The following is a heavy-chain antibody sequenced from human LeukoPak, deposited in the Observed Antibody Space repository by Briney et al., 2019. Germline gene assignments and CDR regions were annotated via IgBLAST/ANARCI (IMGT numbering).Heavy chain of an antibody. D-gene: IGHD1-26*01. J-gene: IGHJ4*02. Sequence: SETLSLTCSVSGGSISSSSNYWGWIRQPPGKGLEWIGYIYHSGSTSHNPPLQSRVSISVDRSKNQFSLNLSSVTAADTAVYYCARDSGSQFDYWAREPWSPSPQ. CDR2: IYHSGST. CDR3: ARDSGSQFDY. V-gene: IGHV4-30-2*01. CDR1: GGSISSSSNY.